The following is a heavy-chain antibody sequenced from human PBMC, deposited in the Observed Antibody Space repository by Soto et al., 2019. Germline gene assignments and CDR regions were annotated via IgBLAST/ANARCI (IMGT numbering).Heavy chain of an antibody. CDR3: AGGGVRGVITRTRDYYGMDV. D-gene: IGHD3-10*01. CDR2: IYPGDSDT. CDR1: GYSFTNYW. Sequence: GESLKISCKGSGYSFTNYWIGWVRQMPGKGLEFMGIIYPGDSDTRYSPSFQGQVTISADKSIGTAYLQWSSLKASDTAMYYCAGGGVRGVITRTRDYYGMDVWGQGTTVTVSS. V-gene: IGHV5-51*01. J-gene: IGHJ6*02.